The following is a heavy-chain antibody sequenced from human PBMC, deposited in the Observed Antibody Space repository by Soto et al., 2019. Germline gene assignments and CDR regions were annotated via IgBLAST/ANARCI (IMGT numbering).Heavy chain of an antibody. CDR3: AREKVTRVTYYDGSGSYNWFDP. D-gene: IGHD3-10*01. V-gene: IGHV4-38-2*02. CDR1: GYSISSDYY. CDR2: IYYTGNT. Sequence: PSETLSLTCAVSGYSISSDYYWGWIRQPPGKGLEWIGTIYYTGNTYYNPSLKSRVTISVDTSKNQFSLKLSSVTAADTAVYYCAREKVTRVTYYDGSGSYNWFDPWGRGTLVTVSS. J-gene: IGHJ5*02.